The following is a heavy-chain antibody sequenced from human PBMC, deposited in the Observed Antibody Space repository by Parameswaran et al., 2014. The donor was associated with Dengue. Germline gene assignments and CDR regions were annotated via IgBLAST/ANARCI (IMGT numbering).Heavy chain of an antibody. V-gene: IGHV5-10-1*01. CDR3: ARQRVRANNWFDP. CDR2: IDPSDSYT. J-gene: IGHJ5*02. Sequence: VRQMPGKGLEWMGRIDPSDSYTNYSPSFQGHVTISADKSISTAYLQWSSLKASDTAMYYCARQRVRANNWFDPWGQGTPGHRLL. D-gene: IGHD3-10*01.